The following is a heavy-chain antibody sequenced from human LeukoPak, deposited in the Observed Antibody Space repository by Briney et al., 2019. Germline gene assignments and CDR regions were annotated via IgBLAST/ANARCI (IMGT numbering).Heavy chain of an antibody. D-gene: IGHD3-22*01. Sequence: ASVKVSCKASGYTFTGYYMHWVRQAPGQGLEWMGWINPSSGGTNYAQKFQGRVTMTRDTSISTAYMELSRLRSDDTAVYYCARDLDYYDSSGYSIDFDYWGQGTLVTVSS. CDR3: ARDLDYYDSSGYSIDFDY. CDR1: GYTFTGYY. V-gene: IGHV1-2*02. J-gene: IGHJ4*02. CDR2: INPSSGGT.